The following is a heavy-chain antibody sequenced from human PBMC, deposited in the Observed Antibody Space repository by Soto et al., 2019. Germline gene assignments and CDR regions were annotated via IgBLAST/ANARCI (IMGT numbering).Heavy chain of an antibody. V-gene: IGHV3-23*01. Sequence: EVQLLESGGGLVQPGGSLRLSCAASGFTFNISTMTWVRQAPGKGLEWVSTTGFTGRTTYYADSVKGRFTVSGDNSKNTVDMQMSSLRADDTTVYYCATVHSSSRTFDYWGQGTLVTFSS. CDR2: TGFTGRTT. J-gene: IGHJ4*02. CDR1: GFTFNIST. D-gene: IGHD6-6*01. CDR3: ATVHSSSRTFDY.